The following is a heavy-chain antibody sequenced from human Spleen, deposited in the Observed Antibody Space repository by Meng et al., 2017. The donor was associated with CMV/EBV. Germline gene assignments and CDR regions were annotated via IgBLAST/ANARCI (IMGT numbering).Heavy chain of an antibody. CDR1: ISSINR. D-gene: IGHD3-3*01. J-gene: IGHJ4*02. CDR2: IYHSGGT. Sequence: ISSINRWSWVRQPPGKGLEWIGEIYHSGGTNYNPSLNSRVTISVDKSKNQFSLKLSSVTAADTAVYFCATLNDFWSGYYSESPVDYWGQGTLVTVSS. CDR3: ATLNDFWSGYYSESPVDY. V-gene: IGHV4-4*01.